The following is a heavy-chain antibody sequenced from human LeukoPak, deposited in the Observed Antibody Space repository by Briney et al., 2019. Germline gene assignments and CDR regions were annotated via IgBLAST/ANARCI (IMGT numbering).Heavy chain of an antibody. V-gene: IGHV4-31*03. CDR3: ARDNEWFGIDY. CDR2: IYYSGKS. CDR1: GGSISSGGYY. D-gene: IGHD3-10*01. Sequence: PSETLSLTCTVSGGSISSGGYYWSWFRQHPGKGLEWIGFIYYSGKSYYKPSLKSRVTISVDTSKNQFSLRPNSVTAADTAVYYCARDNEWFGIDYWGQGTLVTVSS. J-gene: IGHJ4*02.